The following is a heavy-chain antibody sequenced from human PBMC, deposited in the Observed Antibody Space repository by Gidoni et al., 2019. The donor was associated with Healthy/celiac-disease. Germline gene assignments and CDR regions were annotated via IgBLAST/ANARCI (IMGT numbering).Heavy chain of an antibody. CDR1: GGSFSGYY. D-gene: IGHD5-18*01. V-gene: IGHV4-34*01. J-gene: IGHJ6*02. CDR2: INHSGST. CDR3: ARGLVDTAMERNYYYGMDV. Sequence: QVQLQQWGAGLLKLSETLSLTCAVYGGSFSGYYWSWIRQPPGKGLEWIGEINHSGSTNYNPSLKSRVTISVDTSKNQFSLKLSSVTAADTAVYYCARGLVDTAMERNYYYGMDVWGQGTTVTVSS.